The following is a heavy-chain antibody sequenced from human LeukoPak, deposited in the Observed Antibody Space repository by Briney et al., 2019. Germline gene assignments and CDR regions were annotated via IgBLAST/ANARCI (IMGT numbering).Heavy chain of an antibody. CDR1: GGSFSGYY. J-gene: IGHJ6*02. D-gene: IGHD6-19*01. CDR3: ARGVSVAGLPYYYYYYGMDV. V-gene: IGHV4-34*01. CDR2: INHSGST. Sequence: PSEILSLTCAVYGGSFSGYYWSWIRQPPGKGLEWIGEINHSGSTNYNPSLKSRVTISVDTSKNQFSLKLSSVTAADTAVYYCARGVSVAGLPYYYYYYGMDVWGQGTTVTVSS.